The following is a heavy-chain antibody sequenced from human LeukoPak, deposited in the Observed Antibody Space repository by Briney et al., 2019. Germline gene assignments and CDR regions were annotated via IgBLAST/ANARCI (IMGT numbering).Heavy chain of an antibody. CDR3: ARSRIQLWLRWFDP. J-gene: IGHJ5*02. D-gene: IGHD5-18*01. Sequence: SETLSLTCAVYGGSFSGYYWSWIRQPPGKGLEGIGEINHSGSTNYNPSLKSRVTISVDTSKNQFSLKLSSVTAADTAVYYCARSRIQLWLRWFDPWGQGTLVTVSS. V-gene: IGHV4-34*01. CDR2: INHSGST. CDR1: GGSFSGYY.